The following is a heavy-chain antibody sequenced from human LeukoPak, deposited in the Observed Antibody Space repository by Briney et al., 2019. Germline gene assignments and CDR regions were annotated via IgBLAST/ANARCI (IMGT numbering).Heavy chain of an antibody. D-gene: IGHD3-22*01. J-gene: IGHJ4*02. CDR2: VNNKGNNK. V-gene: IGHV3-23*05. CDR1: RFTFSRYA. CDR3: AKGRWLILPFDY. Sequence: GGSLRLSCAATRFTFSRYAMSWVRQAPGKGLEWVSAVNNKGNNKYYADSVKGRFTISRDNSKNTLYLQMNSLRAEDTAVYYCAKGRWLILPFDYWGQGTLVTASS.